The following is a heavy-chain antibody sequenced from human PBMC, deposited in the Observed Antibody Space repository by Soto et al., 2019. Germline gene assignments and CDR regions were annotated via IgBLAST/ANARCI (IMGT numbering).Heavy chain of an antibody. CDR3: ASSLPYYYYYGMDV. Sequence: QLQLQESGPGLVKPSETLSLTCTVSGGSISSSSYYWGWIRQPPGKGLEWIGSIYYSGSTNYNPSLKSRVTISVDTSKNQFSLKLSSVTAADTAVYYCASSLPYYYYYGMDVWGQGTTVTVSS. J-gene: IGHJ6*02. CDR1: GGSISSSSYY. V-gene: IGHV4-39*01. CDR2: IYYSGST.